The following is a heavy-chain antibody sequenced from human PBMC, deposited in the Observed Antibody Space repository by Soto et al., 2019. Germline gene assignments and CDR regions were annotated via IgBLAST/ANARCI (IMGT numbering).Heavy chain of an antibody. D-gene: IGHD3-16*01. CDR2: IYHSGST. CDR3: ARGPPFH. Sequence: SETLSLTCAVSGGSISSGGYSWSWIRQPPGKGLEWIGYIYHSGSTYYNPSLKSRVTISVDRSKNQFSLKLSSVTAADTAVYYRARGPPFHWGQRTLVTLSS. J-gene: IGHJ4*02. V-gene: IGHV4-30-2*01. CDR1: GGSISSGGYS.